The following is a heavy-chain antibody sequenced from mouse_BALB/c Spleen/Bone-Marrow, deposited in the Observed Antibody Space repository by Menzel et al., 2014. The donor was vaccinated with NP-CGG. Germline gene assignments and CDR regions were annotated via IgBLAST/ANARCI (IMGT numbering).Heavy chain of an antibody. J-gene: IGHJ4*01. CDR3: ARSGYYGSNYAMDY. D-gene: IGHD1-1*01. CDR1: GYAFTNYL. Sequence: QVQLQQSGAELVRPGTSVKVSCEASGYAFTNYLIEWVKQRPGQGLEWIGVINPGSGGTNYNEKFKGKATLTADKSSSTAYMQLSSLTSDDSAVYFCARSGYYGSNYAMDYWGQGTSVTVSS. V-gene: IGHV1-54*01. CDR2: INPGSGGT.